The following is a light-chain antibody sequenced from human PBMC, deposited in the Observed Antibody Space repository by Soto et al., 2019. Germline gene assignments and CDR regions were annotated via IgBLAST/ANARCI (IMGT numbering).Light chain of an antibody. V-gene: IGKV1-5*01. Sequence: DIQMTQSPSTLSASVGDRVPITCRASQSISPWLAWYQQKPGKAPKLLIFDASNLESGVPSRFSGSGSGTEFTLTISSLQPDDFATYYFLQYHTYRTFGQGTKVEVK. J-gene: IGKJ1*01. CDR3: LQYHTYRT. CDR2: DAS. CDR1: QSISPW.